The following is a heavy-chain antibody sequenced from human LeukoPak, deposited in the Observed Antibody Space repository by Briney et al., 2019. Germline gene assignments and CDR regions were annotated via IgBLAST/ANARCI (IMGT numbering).Heavy chain of an antibody. D-gene: IGHD3-10*01. CDR2: INPTWSAT. Sequence: GASVKVFCKASGYTYIKHWMHWVRQAPGQGLEWVGLINPTWSATLYAQKFQGRVTLTRDMSTHTDYMELRSLKSEDTAVYYCARDNSVGDIAWWFDPWGQGTLATVSS. CDR3: ARDNSVGDIAWWFDP. J-gene: IGHJ5*02. CDR1: GYTYIKHW. V-gene: IGHV1-46*01.